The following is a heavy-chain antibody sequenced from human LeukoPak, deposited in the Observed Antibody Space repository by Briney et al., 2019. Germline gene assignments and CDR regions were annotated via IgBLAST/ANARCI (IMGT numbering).Heavy chain of an antibody. CDR3: ARDIKGQYQDAFDI. J-gene: IGHJ3*02. CDR1: GFTFSSYW. Sequence: GGSLRLSCAASGFTFSSYWMSWVRQAPGKGLEWVANIKQDGSEKYYVDSVKGRFTISRGNAKNSVYLQMNSLRAEDTAVYYCARDIKGQYQDAFDIWGQGTMVTVSS. CDR2: IKQDGSEK. V-gene: IGHV3-7*01. D-gene: IGHD2-2*01.